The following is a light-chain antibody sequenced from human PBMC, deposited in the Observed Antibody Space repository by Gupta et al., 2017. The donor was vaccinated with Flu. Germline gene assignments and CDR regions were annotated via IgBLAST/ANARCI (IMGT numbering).Light chain of an antibody. CDR2: ENG. Sequence: QPALTQPPSVSPAPGQKVTISCPGSDYVSWYQQLPGAAPRLLMYENGTRPSGIPDRFSASKSGTSATLAITGLRTGDEADYYCGAWQTSLSVGVFGGGTKVTVL. CDR1: DY. J-gene: IGLJ3*02. V-gene: IGLV1-51*02. CDR3: GAWQTSLSVGV.